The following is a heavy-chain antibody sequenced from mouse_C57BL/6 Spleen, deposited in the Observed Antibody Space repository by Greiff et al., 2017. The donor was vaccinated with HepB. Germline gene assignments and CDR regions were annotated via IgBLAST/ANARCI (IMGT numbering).Heavy chain of an antibody. J-gene: IGHJ2*01. CDR3: ARVGQLRLLDY. V-gene: IGHV1-80*01. CDR2: IYPGDGDT. Sequence: VQLQQSGAELVKPGASVKISCKASGYAFSSYWMNWVKQRPGKGLEWIGQIYPGDGDTNYNGKFKGKATLTADKSYSTAYMQLSSLTSEDSAVYFCARVGQLRLLDYWGQGTTLTVSS. D-gene: IGHD3-2*02. CDR1: GYAFSSYW.